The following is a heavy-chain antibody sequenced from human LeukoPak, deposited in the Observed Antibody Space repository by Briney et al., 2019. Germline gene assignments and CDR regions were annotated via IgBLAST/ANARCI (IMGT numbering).Heavy chain of an antibody. CDR2: ISGSGGST. Sequence: PGGSLRLSCAASGFTFSSYAMSWVRQAPGKGLEWVSAISGSGGSTYYADSVKGRFTISRDNSQNTLYLQMNSLRAEDTAVYYCAKVKTYYDFWSGYLDWRQGTLVTVSS. D-gene: IGHD3-3*01. CDR1: GFTFSSYA. CDR3: AKVKTYYDFWSGYLD. J-gene: IGHJ4*02. V-gene: IGHV3-23*01.